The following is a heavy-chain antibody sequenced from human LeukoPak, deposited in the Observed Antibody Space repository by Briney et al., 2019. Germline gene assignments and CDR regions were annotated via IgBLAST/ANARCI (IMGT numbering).Heavy chain of an antibody. CDR2: ISYDGSNK. Sequence: QSGGSLRLSCAASGFTFSSYGMHRVRQAPGKGLEWVAVISYDGSNKYYADSVKGRFTISRDNSKNTLYLQMNSLRAEDTAVYYCAKFWELRDAFDIWGQGTMVTVSS. D-gene: IGHD1-26*01. J-gene: IGHJ3*02. V-gene: IGHV3-30*18. CDR1: GFTFSSYG. CDR3: AKFWELRDAFDI.